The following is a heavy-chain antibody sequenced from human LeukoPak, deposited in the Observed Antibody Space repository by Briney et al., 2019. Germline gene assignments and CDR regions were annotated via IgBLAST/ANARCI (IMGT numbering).Heavy chain of an antibody. Sequence: GGSLRLSCEGSGFTFRRNSMNWVRQAPGKGLEWVSFISSSSGTIYYADSVKGRFTISRNNAENSLYLQMNSLRDEDTAVYYCARGDSSGYHCYFDSWGQGTLVTVSS. CDR1: GFTFRRNS. V-gene: IGHV3-48*02. J-gene: IGHJ4*02. D-gene: IGHD3-22*01. CDR2: ISSSSGTI. CDR3: ARGDSSGYHCYFDS.